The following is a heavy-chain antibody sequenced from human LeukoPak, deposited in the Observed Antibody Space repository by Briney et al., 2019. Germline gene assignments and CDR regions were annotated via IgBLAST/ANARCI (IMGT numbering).Heavy chain of an antibody. J-gene: IGHJ4*02. CDR2: ISRSSSYI. CDR3: AREVVGATSGDY. D-gene: IGHD1-26*01. V-gene: IGHV3-21*01. Sequence: PGGSLRLSCAASGNYWMHWVRQAPGKGLEWVSSISRSSSYIYYADSVKGRFTISRDNAKNSLYLQMNSLRAEDTAVYYCAREVVGATSGDYWGQGTLVTVSS. CDR1: GNYW.